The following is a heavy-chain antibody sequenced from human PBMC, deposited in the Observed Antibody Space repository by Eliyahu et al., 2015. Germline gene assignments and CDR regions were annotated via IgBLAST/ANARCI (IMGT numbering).Heavy chain of an antibody. CDR1: GDSISSYY. Sequence: QVQLQESGPGLVKPSETLSLTCXVSGDSISSYYWSWIRQSAGKGLEWIGLIYTSGSINYNPSLKSRVTMSVDTSKNQFSLKLSSVTAADTAVYYCARVLVYGGFPHNWFDPWGQGTLVTVSS. CDR3: ARVLVYGGFPHNWFDP. J-gene: IGHJ5*02. CDR2: IYTSGSI. V-gene: IGHV4-4*07. D-gene: IGHD5-12*01.